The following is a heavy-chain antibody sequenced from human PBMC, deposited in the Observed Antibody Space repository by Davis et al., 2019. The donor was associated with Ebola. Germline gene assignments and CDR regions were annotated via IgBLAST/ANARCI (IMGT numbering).Heavy chain of an antibody. CDR3: ARDGTSSSWYTVDY. J-gene: IGHJ4*02. D-gene: IGHD6-13*01. V-gene: IGHV3-53*04. CDR2: IYSGGST. CDR1: GFTVSSNY. Sequence: GGSLRLSCAASGFTVSSNYMSWVRQAPGKGLEWVSVIYSGGSTYYADSVKGRFTISRHNSKNTLYLQMNSLRAEDTAVYYCARDGTSSSWYTVDYWGQGTLVTVSS.